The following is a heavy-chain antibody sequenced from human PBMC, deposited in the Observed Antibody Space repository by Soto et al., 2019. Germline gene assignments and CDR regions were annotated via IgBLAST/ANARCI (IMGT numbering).Heavy chain of an antibody. CDR1: GFTFTSYA. Sequence: EVQLLESGGGLVQPGGSLRLSCAASGFTFTSYAMNWVRQAPGKGMEWVSVISGSGGSRYYADSVKGRFTISRDNSKNTLYLQMISLRAEDTAVYYCAKRTTGWYFDLWGRGTLVTVSS. CDR2: ISGSGGSR. J-gene: IGHJ2*01. V-gene: IGHV3-23*01. CDR3: AKRTTGWYFDL.